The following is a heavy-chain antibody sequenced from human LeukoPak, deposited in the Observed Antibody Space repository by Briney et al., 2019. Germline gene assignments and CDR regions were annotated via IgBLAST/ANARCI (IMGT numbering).Heavy chain of an antibody. V-gene: IGHV1-2*06. CDR1: GYTFTDYY. J-gene: IGHJ4*02. CDR2: INPNSGGT. D-gene: IGHD1-26*01. CDR3: AVLATNYDS. Sequence: ASVKVSCKASGYTFTDYYMHWVRQAPGQGLEWMGRINPNSGGTNYAQKFQGRVTMARDTSISTVYMELSRLRSDDTAVYYCAVLATNYDSWGQGTLVTVSS.